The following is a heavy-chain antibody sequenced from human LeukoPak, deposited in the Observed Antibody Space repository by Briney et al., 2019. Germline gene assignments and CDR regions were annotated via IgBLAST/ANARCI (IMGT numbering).Heavy chain of an antibody. D-gene: IGHD2-15*01. CDR3: ASHDIASLGPYGMDV. CDR2: INPSSGST. V-gene: IGHV1-46*01. Sequence: ASVKVSCKASGYTFTGYYMHWVRQAPGQGLEWMGIINPSSGSTSYAQKFQGRVTMTRDTSTSTVYMELSSLRSEDTAVYYCASHDIASLGPYGMDVWGQGTTVTVSS. J-gene: IGHJ6*02. CDR1: GYTFTGYY.